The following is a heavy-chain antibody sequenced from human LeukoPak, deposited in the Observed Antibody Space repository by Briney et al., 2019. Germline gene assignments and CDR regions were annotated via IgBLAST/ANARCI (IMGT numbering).Heavy chain of an antibody. J-gene: IGHJ4*02. CDR2: IRYDGSNK. Sequence: PGGSLRLSCAASGFTFSSYGMHWVRQAPGKGLEWVAFIRYDGSNKYYADSVKGRFTISRDNSKNTLYLQMNSLRAEDTAVYYCATGHLWFGDSPGPPTTDYWGQGTLVTVSS. D-gene: IGHD3-10*01. V-gene: IGHV3-30*02. CDR1: GFTFSSYG. CDR3: ATGHLWFGDSPGPPTTDY.